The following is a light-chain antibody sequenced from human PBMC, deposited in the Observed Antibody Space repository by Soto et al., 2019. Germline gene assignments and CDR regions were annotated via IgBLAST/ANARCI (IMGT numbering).Light chain of an antibody. Sequence: EIVMTQSPATLSVSPGERATLSCRASQSVSGNLAWYQQKPGQAPRLLIYGASSRATGIPDRFSGSGSGTDFTLTISRLEPEDFAVYYCQQYGRSPPWTFGQGTKVDIK. CDR3: QQYGRSPPWT. CDR1: QSVSGN. CDR2: GAS. V-gene: IGKV3-20*01. J-gene: IGKJ1*01.